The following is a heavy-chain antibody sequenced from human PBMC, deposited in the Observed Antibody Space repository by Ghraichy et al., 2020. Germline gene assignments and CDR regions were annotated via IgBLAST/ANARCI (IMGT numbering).Heavy chain of an antibody. V-gene: IGHV3-11*05. CDR3: ARGRGNTIPYYFDY. J-gene: IGHJ4*02. D-gene: IGHD4-23*01. CDR1: GFTFSDYY. Sequence: LSLPCAASGFTFSDYYMSWIRQAPGKGLEWVSYISSSSSYTNYADSVKGRFTISRDNAKNSLYLQMNSLRAEDTAVYYCARGRGNTIPYYFDYWGQGTLVTVSS. CDR2: ISSSSSYT.